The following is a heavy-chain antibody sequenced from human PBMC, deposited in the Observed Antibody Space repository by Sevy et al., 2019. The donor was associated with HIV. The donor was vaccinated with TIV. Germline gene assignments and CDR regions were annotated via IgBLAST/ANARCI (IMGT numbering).Heavy chain of an antibody. J-gene: IGHJ3*02. CDR2: IYYSGST. V-gene: IGHV4-39*01. Sequence: SETLSLTCTVSGGSISSSSYYWGWIRQPPGKGLEWIGSIYYSGSTYYNPSLKSRVTISVDTSENQFSLKLSSVTAADTAVYYCARLWGMIVVVTVPNDAFDIWGQGTMVTVSS. CDR1: GGSISSSSYY. D-gene: IGHD3-22*01. CDR3: ARLWGMIVVVTVPNDAFDI.